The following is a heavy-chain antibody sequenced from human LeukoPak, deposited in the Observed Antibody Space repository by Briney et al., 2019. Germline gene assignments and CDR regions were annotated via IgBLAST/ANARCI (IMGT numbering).Heavy chain of an antibody. D-gene: IGHD6-19*01. CDR1: GFTFSSYG. CDR2: IRYDGSNK. V-gene: IGHV3-30*02. J-gene: IGHJ4*02. CDR3: AKDLWSSGWPQDY. Sequence: PGGSLRLSCAASGFTFSSYGMHWVRQAPGKGLEWVAFIRYDGSNKYYADSVKGRFTISRDNSKNTLYLQMNSLRAEDTAVYYCAKDLWSSGWPQDYWGQGTLVTVSS.